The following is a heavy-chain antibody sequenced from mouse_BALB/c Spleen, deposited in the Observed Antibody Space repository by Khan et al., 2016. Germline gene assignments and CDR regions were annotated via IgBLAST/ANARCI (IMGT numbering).Heavy chain of an antibody. D-gene: IGHD4-1*01. CDR2: INYSGST. Sequence: EVQLQESGPGLVKPSQSLSLTCTVTGYSITSDYAWNWIRQFPGNKVEWMGYINYSGSTSYNPSLKSRISLTRDTSKNQFFLHLTSVTTEDTATYYYARSSNWDGFDYWGQGTLVTVSA. V-gene: IGHV3-2*02. CDR3: ARSSNWDGFDY. J-gene: IGHJ3*01. CDR1: GYSITSDYA.